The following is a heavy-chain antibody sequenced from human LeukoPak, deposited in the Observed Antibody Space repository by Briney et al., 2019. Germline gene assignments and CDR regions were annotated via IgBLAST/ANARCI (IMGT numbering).Heavy chain of an antibody. V-gene: IGHV3-33*01. J-gene: IGHJ6*02. Sequence: GRSLRLSCAASGFTFSRYGMHGVRQAPGKGLEWVAVIWYDGSNKYYADSVEGRFTISRDNSKNTLYLQMNSLRAEDTAVYYCARGPRTGGDRYYYYYGMDVWGQGTTVTVSS. CDR3: ARGPRTGGDRYYYYYGMDV. CDR1: GFTFSRYG. CDR2: IWYDGSNK. D-gene: IGHD4-17*01.